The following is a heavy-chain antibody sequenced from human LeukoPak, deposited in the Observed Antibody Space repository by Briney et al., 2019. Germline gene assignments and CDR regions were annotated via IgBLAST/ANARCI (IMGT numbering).Heavy chain of an antibody. Sequence: GGSRRLSWEASGFTFSSYAMHWVRKPQAKGLGWVPGISYDGNNKYYADSVKGRFTISRDNSKNTLYLQMNSLKTEDTAVFYCARGPTTVVAPGFDYWGQGTLVTVSS. CDR1: GFTFSSYA. V-gene: IGHV3-30-3*01. J-gene: IGHJ4*02. CDR2: ISYDGNNK. CDR3: ARGPTTVVAPGFDY. D-gene: IGHD4-23*01.